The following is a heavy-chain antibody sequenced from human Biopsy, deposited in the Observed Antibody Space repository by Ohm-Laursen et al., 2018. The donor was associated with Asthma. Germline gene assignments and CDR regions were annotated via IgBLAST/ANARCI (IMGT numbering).Heavy chain of an antibody. CDR3: ARPRWGPYGY. CDR1: GFTFGDYC. CDR2: ISSSSSTI. D-gene: IGHD4-17*01. V-gene: IGHV3-48*02. Sequence: GSLRLSCTASGFTFGDYCMSWVRQAPGKGLEWVSYISSSSSTIYYADSVKGRFTTSRDNAKNSLYLQMNSLRDEDTAVYYCARPRWGPYGYWGQGTLVTVSS. J-gene: IGHJ4*02.